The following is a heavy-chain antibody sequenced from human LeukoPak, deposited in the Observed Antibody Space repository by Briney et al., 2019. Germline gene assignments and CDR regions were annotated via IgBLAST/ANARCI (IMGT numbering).Heavy chain of an antibody. CDR3: ARHEMGERIDY. D-gene: IGHD3-16*01. CDR2: IYYSGST. V-gene: IGHV4-38-2*02. J-gene: IGHJ4*02. CDR1: GYSISSGYY. Sequence: SETLSLTCTVSGYSISSGYYWGWIRQPPGKGLEWIGSIYYSGSTYYNPSLKSRVTISVDTSKNQFSLKLSSVTAADTAVYYCARHEMGERIDYWGQGTLVTVSS.